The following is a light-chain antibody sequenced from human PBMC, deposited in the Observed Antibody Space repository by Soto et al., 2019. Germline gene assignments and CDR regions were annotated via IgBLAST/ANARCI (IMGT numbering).Light chain of an antibody. CDR2: AAS. J-gene: IGKJ4*01. V-gene: IGKV1-12*01. CDR3: QQANSFQLT. Sequence: DIQMTQSPSSVSASVGDRVTITCRASQDISSWLAWYQQKPGKAPNLLIYAASSLQSGVPSRFSGSGSGTAFALTISSLQPEDFATYYCQQANSFQLTFGGGTKVEIK. CDR1: QDISSW.